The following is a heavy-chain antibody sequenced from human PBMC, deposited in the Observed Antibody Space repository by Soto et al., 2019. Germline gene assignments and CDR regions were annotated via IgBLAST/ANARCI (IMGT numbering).Heavy chain of an antibody. CDR3: ARGRRSLM. V-gene: IGHV3-7*05. CDR1: GLAFSTFW. CDR2: INQDGSEK. D-gene: IGHD4-17*01. J-gene: IGHJ3*01. Sequence: EVQLVESGGDLVQPGGSLRISCAASGLAFSTFWMSWVRQAPGKGLERVANINQDGSEKYYVDAAKGRFTISRDNTKNSLFLQLNSLRAEDTAVYFCARGRRSLMWGQGTMVTVSS.